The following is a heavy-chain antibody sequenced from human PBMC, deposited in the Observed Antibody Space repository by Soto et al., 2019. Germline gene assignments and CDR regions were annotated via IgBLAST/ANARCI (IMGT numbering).Heavy chain of an antibody. V-gene: IGHV3-23*01. J-gene: IGHJ4*02. CDR3: AKGGNAYSPHPDY. D-gene: IGHD2-15*01. CDR1: GFTFSSFA. CDR2: ISAGDDST. Sequence: GGSLRLSCAASGFTFSSFAMTWVRQVPGKGLEWVSSISAGDDSTYYADSVKGRFAISRDNSKNTLYLQMNSLRADDTALYHSAKGGNAYSPHPDYSGQGTLVTVPS.